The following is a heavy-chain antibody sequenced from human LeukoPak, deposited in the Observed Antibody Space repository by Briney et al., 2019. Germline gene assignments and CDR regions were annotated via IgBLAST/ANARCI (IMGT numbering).Heavy chain of an antibody. CDR3: ASAEYYYDSSGYYPPDY. V-gene: IGHV4-31*03. J-gene: IGHJ4*02. D-gene: IGHD3-22*01. CDR2: IYYSGST. CDR1: GGSISSGGYY. Sequence: PSETLSLTCTVSGGSISSGGYYWRWIRQHPGKGLEWIGYIYYSGSTYYNPSLKSRVTISVDTSKNQFSLKLSSVTAADTAVYYCASAEYYYDSSGYYPPDYWGQGTLVTVSS.